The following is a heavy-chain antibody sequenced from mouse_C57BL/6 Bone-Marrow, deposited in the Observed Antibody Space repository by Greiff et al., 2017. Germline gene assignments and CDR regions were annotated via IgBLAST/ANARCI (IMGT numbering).Heavy chain of an antibody. D-gene: IGHD1-1*01. V-gene: IGHV5-9*01. CDR3: ARRAITTVVEGFAY. CDR2: ISGGGGNT. J-gene: IGHJ3*01. Sequence: EVKLVESGGGLVKPGGSLKLSCAASGFTFSSYTMSWVRQTPEKRLEWVATISGGGGNTYYPDSVKGRFTISRDNAKNTLYLQMSSLRSEDTALYYCARRAITTVVEGFAYWGQGTLVTVSA. CDR1: GFTFSSYT.